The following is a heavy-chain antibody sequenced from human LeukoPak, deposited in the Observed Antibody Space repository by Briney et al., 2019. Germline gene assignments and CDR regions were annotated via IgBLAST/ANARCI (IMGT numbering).Heavy chain of an antibody. D-gene: IGHD3-10*02. CDR2: MYHSGST. V-gene: IGHV4-38-2*02. J-gene: IGHJ5*02. Sequence: SETLSLTCTVSNYSISTDYYWGWIRPPPGKGLEWIGTMYHSGSTYYNPSLKSRVTISVDTSKNQFSLKLSSVTAADTAVYYCARMLGNWFDPWGQGTLVTVSS. CDR1: NYSISTDYY. CDR3: ARMLGNWFDP.